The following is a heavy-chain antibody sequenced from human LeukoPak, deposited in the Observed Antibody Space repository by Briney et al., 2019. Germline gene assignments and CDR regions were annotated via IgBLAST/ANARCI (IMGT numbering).Heavy chain of an antibody. D-gene: IGHD3-22*01. CDR1: GFTLSSYG. V-gene: IGHV3-30*03. J-gene: IGHJ3*02. Sequence: GGSLRLWCAASGFTLSSYGMHWVRQAPGKGLEGVAVISYDGSNKYYADSVKGRFTISRDNSKNTLYLQMNSLRAGDTAVYYCARENDSSGYRRAFDIWGQGTMVTVSS. CDR2: ISYDGSNK. CDR3: ARENDSSGYRRAFDI.